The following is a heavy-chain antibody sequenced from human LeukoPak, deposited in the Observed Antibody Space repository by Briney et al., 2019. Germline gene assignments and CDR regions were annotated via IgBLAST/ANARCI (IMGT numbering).Heavy chain of an antibody. CDR1: GYTLTELS. D-gene: IGHD6-13*01. CDR3: AAIGPYSGSSYFDY. Sequence: ASVKVSCKVSGYTLTELSMHWVRQAPGKGLEWMGGFDPEDGETIYAQKFQGRVTMTEDTSTDTAYMELSSLRSEDTAVYYCAAIGPYSGSSYFDYWGQGTLVTVSS. V-gene: IGHV1-24*01. CDR2: FDPEDGET. J-gene: IGHJ4*02.